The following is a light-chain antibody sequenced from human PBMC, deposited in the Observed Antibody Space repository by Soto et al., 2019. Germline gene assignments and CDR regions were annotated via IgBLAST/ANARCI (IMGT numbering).Light chain of an antibody. CDR2: GAS. Sequence: EIVLTQSPGTLSFSPGERATLSCRASQSVKNTYLAWYQQKPGQAPRLLIYGASSRATGVPDRFSGSGSGTDFSLTISRLEPEDFAVYYCQLNDSSPSFTFGPGTKV. V-gene: IGKV3-20*01. J-gene: IGKJ3*01. CDR1: QSVKNTY. CDR3: QLNDSSPSFT.